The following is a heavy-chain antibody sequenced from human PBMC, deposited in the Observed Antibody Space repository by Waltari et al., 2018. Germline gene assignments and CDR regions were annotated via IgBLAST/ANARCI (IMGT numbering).Heavy chain of an antibody. J-gene: IGHJ4*02. V-gene: IGHV3-66*02. Sequence: EVQLVESGGGLVQPGGSLRLSCAASGFTVSSNYMSWVRQAPGKGLEWVSVIYSGGSTYYADSVKGRFTISRDNSKNTLYLQMNSLRAEDTAVYYCARDRAAARSFDYWGQGTLVTVSS. CDR3: ARDRAAARSFDY. D-gene: IGHD6-6*01. CDR2: IYSGGST. CDR1: GFTVSSNY.